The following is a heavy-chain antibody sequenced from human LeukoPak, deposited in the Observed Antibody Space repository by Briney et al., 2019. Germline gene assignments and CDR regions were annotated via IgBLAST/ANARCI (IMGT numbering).Heavy chain of an antibody. CDR3: ARDYGDSGPFDY. V-gene: IGHV1-2*02. CDR2: INPNSGGT. J-gene: IGHJ4*02. D-gene: IGHD4-17*01. Sequence: WINPNSGGTNYAQKFRGRVTMTRDTSISTAYMELSRLRSDDTAVYYCARDYGDSGPFDYWGQGTLVTVSS.